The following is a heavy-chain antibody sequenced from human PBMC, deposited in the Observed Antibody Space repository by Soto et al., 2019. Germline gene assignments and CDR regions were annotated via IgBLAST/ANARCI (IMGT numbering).Heavy chain of an antibody. Sequence: GGSLRLSCAASGFTFSSYWMHWVRQAPGKGLVWVSRINSDGSSTSYADSVKGRFTISRDNAKNTLYLQMDSLTADDTGVYYCARDYSIYGPFDYWGQGTLVTVSS. J-gene: IGHJ4*02. CDR2: INSDGSST. D-gene: IGHD3-10*01. V-gene: IGHV3-74*01. CDR1: GFTFSSYW. CDR3: ARDYSIYGPFDY.